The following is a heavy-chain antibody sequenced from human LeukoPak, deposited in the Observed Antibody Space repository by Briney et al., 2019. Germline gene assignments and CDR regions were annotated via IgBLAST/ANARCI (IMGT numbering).Heavy chain of an antibody. CDR2: MNPNSGNT. Sequence: ASVKVSCKASGYTFTSYDINWVRQATGQGLEWMGWMNPNSGNTGYAQKFQGRVTITRNTSISTAYMELSSLRSEDTAVYYCARSGSDFWSGYYQFGEYYFDSWGQGTLVTVSS. CDR3: ARSGSDFWSGYYQFGEYYFDS. D-gene: IGHD3-3*01. V-gene: IGHV1-8*03. CDR1: GYTFTSYD. J-gene: IGHJ4*02.